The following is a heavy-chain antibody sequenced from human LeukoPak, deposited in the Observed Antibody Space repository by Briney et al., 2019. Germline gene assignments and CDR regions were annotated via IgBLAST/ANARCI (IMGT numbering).Heavy chain of an antibody. CDR2: IVHSGGT. CDR3: ARYLMIAVAGN. J-gene: IGHJ4*02. Sequence: SETLSLTCAVYGGSFGDDYWTWIRQPPGKGLEWIGQIVHSGGTTYNPSLKSRVTISVDTSKNQFSLKLSSVTAADTAVYYCARYLMIAVAGNWGQGTLVTVSS. D-gene: IGHD6-19*01. CDR1: GGSFGDDY. V-gene: IGHV4-34*12.